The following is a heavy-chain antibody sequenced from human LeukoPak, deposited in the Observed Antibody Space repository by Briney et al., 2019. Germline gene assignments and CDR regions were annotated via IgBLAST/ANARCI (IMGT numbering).Heavy chain of an antibody. CDR2: IYYSGST. Sequence: SETLSLTCTVSGGSISSSGYYWGWIRQPPGKGLEWIASIYYSGSTYYNPSLKSRVTTSVDTSKNHLSLKLSSLTAADTGVYYCARHEYSGSYYGLSWFDPWGQGTLVTVSS. V-gene: IGHV4-39*01. D-gene: IGHD1-26*01. CDR1: GGSISSSGYY. CDR3: ARHEYSGSYYGLSWFDP. J-gene: IGHJ5*02.